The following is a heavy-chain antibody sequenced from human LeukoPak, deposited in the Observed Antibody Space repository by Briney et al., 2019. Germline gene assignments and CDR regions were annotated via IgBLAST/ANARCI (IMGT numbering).Heavy chain of an antibody. D-gene: IGHD5-12*01. V-gene: IGHV4-34*01. CDR1: GGSFSGYY. J-gene: IGHJ4*02. Sequence: SETLSLTCAVYGGSFSGYYWSWIRQPPGKGLEWIGEINRSGSTNYNPSLKSRVTISVDTSKNQFSLKLSSVTAADTAVYYCARGQWLRSSFDYWGQGTLVTVSS. CDR2: INRSGST. CDR3: ARGQWLRSSFDY.